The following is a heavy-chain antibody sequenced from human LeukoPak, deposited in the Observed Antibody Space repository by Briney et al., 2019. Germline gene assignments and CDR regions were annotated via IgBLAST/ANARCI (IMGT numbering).Heavy chain of an antibody. V-gene: IGHV1-18*01. J-gene: IGHJ6*03. CDR3: ARAASILYYSYMDV. Sequence: GSSVKVSCKASGGTFSSYAISWVRQAPGQGLEWMGWISGYNGNTNYAQKFQGRVTMTTDTSTSTAYMELRSLRSDDTAMYYCARAASILYYSYMDVWGKGTTVTVSS. D-gene: IGHD2-21*01. CDR2: ISGYNGNT. CDR1: GGTFSSYA.